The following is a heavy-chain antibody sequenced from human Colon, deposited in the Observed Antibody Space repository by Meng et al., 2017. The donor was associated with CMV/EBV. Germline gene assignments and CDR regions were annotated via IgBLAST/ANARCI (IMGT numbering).Heavy chain of an antibody. Sequence: GESLKISCAASGFMFNTYAIHWVRQAPGKGLEWVAVISDDGSKKYYGDSVKGRFTISRDNSENSFYLQMNSLRAEDTALYYCAKGSYNFWTPGVVVDVWGQGTVVTVSS. CDR3: AKGSYNFWTPGVVVDV. J-gene: IGHJ3*01. CDR2: ISDDGSKK. CDR1: GFMFNTYA. V-gene: IGHV3-30-3*01. D-gene: IGHD3-3*01.